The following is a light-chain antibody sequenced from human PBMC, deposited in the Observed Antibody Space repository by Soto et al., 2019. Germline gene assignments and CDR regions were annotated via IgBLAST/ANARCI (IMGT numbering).Light chain of an antibody. V-gene: IGKV3-15*01. CDR1: QSISSN. Sequence: EIVMTKSPDTLSVSPGEGATLSCRASQSISSNVAWYQQRPGQAPRLLIYEASTRATGIPARFSGSGSETEFTLPITSLQSEDFAVYYCQQYNNWPPITFGGGTKVEVK. J-gene: IGKJ4*01. CDR2: EAS. CDR3: QQYNNWPPIT.